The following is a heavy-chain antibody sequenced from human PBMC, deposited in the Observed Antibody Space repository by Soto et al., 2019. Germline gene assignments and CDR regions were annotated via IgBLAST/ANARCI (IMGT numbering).Heavy chain of an antibody. Sequence: TLSLTCTVSGGSISSGGYYWSWIRQHPGKGLEWIGYIYYSGSTYYNPSLKSRVTISVDTSKNQFSLKLSSVTAADTAVYYCARGDGDYGDLYFDYWGQGTLVTVSS. CDR1: GGSISSGGYY. CDR2: IYYSGST. CDR3: ARGDGDYGDLYFDY. V-gene: IGHV4-31*03. J-gene: IGHJ4*02. D-gene: IGHD4-17*01.